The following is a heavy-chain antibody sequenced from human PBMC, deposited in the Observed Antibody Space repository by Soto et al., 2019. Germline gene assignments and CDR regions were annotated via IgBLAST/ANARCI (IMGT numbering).Heavy chain of an antibody. CDR2: ISAYNGNT. Sequence: ASVNVSCKSSGYTFTSYCISWVRQAPGQGLEWMGWISAYNGNTNYAQKLQGRVTMTTDTSTSTAYMELRSLRSDDTAVYYCARVVAVAGTVGYYYYGMDVWGQGTTVTVSS. D-gene: IGHD6-19*01. V-gene: IGHV1-18*04. CDR1: GYTFTSYC. CDR3: ARVVAVAGTVGYYYYGMDV. J-gene: IGHJ6*02.